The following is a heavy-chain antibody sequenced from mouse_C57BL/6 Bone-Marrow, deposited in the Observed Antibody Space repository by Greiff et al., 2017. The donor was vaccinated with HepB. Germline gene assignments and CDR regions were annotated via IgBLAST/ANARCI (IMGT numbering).Heavy chain of an antibody. CDR2: ISYDGSN. CDR3: ARGGVFDV. V-gene: IGHV3-6*01. J-gene: IGHJ1*03. CDR1: GYSITSGYY. Sequence: EVKLMESGPGLVKPSQSLSLTCSVTGYSITSGYYWNWIRQFPGNKLEWMGYISYDGSNNYNPSLKNRISITRDTSKNQFFLKLNSVTTEDTATYYCARGGVFDVWGTGTTVTVSS.